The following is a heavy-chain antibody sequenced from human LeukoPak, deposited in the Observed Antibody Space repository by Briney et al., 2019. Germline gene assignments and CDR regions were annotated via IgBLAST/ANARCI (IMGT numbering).Heavy chain of an antibody. Sequence: SETLSLTCSVSGGSISIYYWSWIRQPPGKGLEWIGYVYYSGSTNYNPSLNSRVTISVDTSKNQFSLKLSSVTAADTAVYHCARLFSGRYGEYWGQGTLVTVSS. CDR3: ARLFSGRYGEY. J-gene: IGHJ4*02. CDR1: GGSISIYY. D-gene: IGHD3-10*01. V-gene: IGHV4-59*01. CDR2: VYYSGST.